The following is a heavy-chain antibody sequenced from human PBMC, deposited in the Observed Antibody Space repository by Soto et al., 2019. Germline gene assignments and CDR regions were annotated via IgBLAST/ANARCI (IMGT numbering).Heavy chain of an antibody. CDR2: INEDGSKK. CDR1: GFTFSRYW. V-gene: IGHV3-7*04. Sequence: EVQVVESGGGLVQPGGSLRLSCAASGFTFSRYWMTWVRQAPGKGLEWVANINEDGSKKYHAGSVKGRFAISRDNAKNSLYLQMNSLRDEDTAVYYCAREELGGPDNWGQGTLVTVAS. J-gene: IGHJ4*02. D-gene: IGHD1-7*01. CDR3: AREELGGPDN.